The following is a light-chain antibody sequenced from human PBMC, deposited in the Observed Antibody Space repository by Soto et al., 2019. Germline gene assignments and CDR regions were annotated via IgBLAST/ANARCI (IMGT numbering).Light chain of an antibody. V-gene: IGKV3-15*01. CDR1: QSVSSN. Sequence: EIEMTQSPATLSVSPEEEATLSCRASQSVSSNLAWYQQKPGQAPRLLIYGAATRATGIPARFSGSGSGTEFTLTINSLQSEDFAVYYCQQYNNWPRTFGQGTKVDIK. CDR3: QQYNNWPRT. CDR2: GAA. J-gene: IGKJ1*01.